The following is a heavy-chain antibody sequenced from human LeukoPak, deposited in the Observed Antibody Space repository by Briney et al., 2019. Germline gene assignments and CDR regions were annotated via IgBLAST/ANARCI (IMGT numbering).Heavy chain of an antibody. CDR1: GYTLTELS. V-gene: IGHV1-24*01. D-gene: IGHD3-22*01. Sequence: GASVKVSCKVSGYTLTELSMHWVRQAPGKGLEWMGGFDPEDGVTIYAQKFQGRVTMTEDTSTDTAYMELSSLRSEDTAVYYCATGYYDSSGYYYSLFRNWGQGTLVTVSS. J-gene: IGHJ4*02. CDR3: ATGYYDSSGYYYSLFRN. CDR2: FDPEDGVT.